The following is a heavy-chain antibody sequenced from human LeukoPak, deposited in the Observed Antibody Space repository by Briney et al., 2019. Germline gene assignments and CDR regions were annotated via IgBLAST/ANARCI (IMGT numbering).Heavy chain of an antibody. D-gene: IGHD6-19*01. CDR2: INPSGGST. CDR3: ARTGDSSGWYAWFDP. V-gene: IGHV1-46*01. Sequence: GASVKVSCKASGYTFTSYYMHRVRQAPGQGLEWMGIINPSGGSTSYAQKFQGRVTMTRDTSTSTVYMELSSLRSEDTAVYYCARTGDSSGWYAWFDPWGQGTLVTVSS. J-gene: IGHJ5*02. CDR1: GYTFTSYY.